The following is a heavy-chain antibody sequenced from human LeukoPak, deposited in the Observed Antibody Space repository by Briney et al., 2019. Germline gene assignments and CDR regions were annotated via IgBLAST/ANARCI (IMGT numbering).Heavy chain of an antibody. CDR3: ARAGGYCSGGSCYSSDY. J-gene: IGHJ4*02. Sequence: GASVKVSCKASGFTFSDYYIHWVRQAPGQGLEWMGIINPSGGSTSYAQKFQGRVTITADESTSTAYMELSSLRSEDTAVYYCARAGGYCSGGSCYSSDYWGQGTLVTVSS. CDR2: INPSGGST. CDR1: GFTFSDYY. V-gene: IGHV1-46*01. D-gene: IGHD2-15*01.